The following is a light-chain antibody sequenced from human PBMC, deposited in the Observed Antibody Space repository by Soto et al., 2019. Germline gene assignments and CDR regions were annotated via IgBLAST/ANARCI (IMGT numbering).Light chain of an antibody. CDR3: SSYAGSSNV. Sequence: QSALTQPPSASGSPGQSVAISCTGTSSDVGGYNYVSWYQQHPGKAPKLMIYEVNKRPSGVPDRFSGSKSGNTASLTVSGLQAEDEDDYYCSSYAGSSNVFGTGTKLTV. CDR1: SSDVGGYNY. J-gene: IGLJ1*01. V-gene: IGLV2-8*01. CDR2: EVN.